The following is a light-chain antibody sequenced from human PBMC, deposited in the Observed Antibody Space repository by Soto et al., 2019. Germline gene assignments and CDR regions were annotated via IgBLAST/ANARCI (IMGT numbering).Light chain of an antibody. Sequence: DIQMTQSPSTLSASVGDRFTITFRARQSISIWLAWYQQKPGKAPKLLIYDASILESGVPSRFSGSGSGTEFTLTISSLQPDDFATYYCQQYNSYRTFGQGTKVDI. J-gene: IGKJ1*01. V-gene: IGKV1-5*01. CDR3: QQYNSYRT. CDR1: QSISIW. CDR2: DAS.